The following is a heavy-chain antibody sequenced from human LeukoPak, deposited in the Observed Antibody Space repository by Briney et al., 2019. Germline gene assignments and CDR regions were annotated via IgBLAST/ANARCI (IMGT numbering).Heavy chain of an antibody. D-gene: IGHD1-26*01. CDR3: AKDKGREGDY. CDR2: ISSDGSEE. Sequence: GGSLRLSCSASGFTFSNYGMHWVRQAQGKGLEWVAVISSDGSEEYYADSVKGRFTISRDNSKNTLYLQMNSLRVEDTAVYYCAKDKGREGDYWGQGNLVTVSS. CDR1: GFTFSNYG. J-gene: IGHJ4*02. V-gene: IGHV3-30*18.